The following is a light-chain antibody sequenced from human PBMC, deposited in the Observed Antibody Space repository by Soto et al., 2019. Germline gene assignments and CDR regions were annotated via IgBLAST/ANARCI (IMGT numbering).Light chain of an antibody. CDR1: QSINNNY. CDR2: GAS. Sequence: EILLTQSPGTLSLSPGERATLSCRASQSINNNYLAWYQQKRGQAPRLLIYGASSRATGIPDRFSGSGSGTDFSLTISRLEPEDFAVYYCQQYGGSPRTFGQGTKVEIK. J-gene: IGKJ1*01. V-gene: IGKV3-20*01. CDR3: QQYGGSPRT.